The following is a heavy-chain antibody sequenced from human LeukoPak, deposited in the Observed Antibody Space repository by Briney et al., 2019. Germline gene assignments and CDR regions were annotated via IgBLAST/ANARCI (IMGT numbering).Heavy chain of an antibody. CDR2: INHSGST. V-gene: IGHV4-34*01. Sequence: SETLSLTCAVYGGSFSGYYWSWIRQPPGKGLEWIGEINHSGSTNYNPSLKSRVTISVDTSKKQFSLKLSSVTAADTAVYYCVTYYFDSSGPKKNYWGQGTLATVSS. J-gene: IGHJ4*02. CDR1: GGSFSGYY. D-gene: IGHD3-22*01. CDR3: VTYYFDSSGPKKNY.